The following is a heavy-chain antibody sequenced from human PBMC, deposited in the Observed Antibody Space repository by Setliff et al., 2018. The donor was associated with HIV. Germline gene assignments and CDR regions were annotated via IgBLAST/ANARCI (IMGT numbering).Heavy chain of an antibody. CDR2: INHSGST. CDR1: GGSFSGHY. Sequence: SETLSLTCAVYGGSFSGHYWSWIRQSPGKGLEWIGEINHSGSTKYNPSLKSRVTISVDTSKNQFPLKLRSVTAADTAVYYCARVGGQWLSGYYYYYAMDVWGQGTTVTVSS. V-gene: IGHV4-34*01. D-gene: IGHD6-19*01. CDR3: ARVGGQWLSGYYYYYAMDV. J-gene: IGHJ6*02.